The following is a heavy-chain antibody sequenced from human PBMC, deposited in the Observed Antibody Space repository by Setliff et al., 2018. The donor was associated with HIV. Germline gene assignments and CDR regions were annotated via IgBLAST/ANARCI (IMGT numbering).Heavy chain of an antibody. CDR3: VRHHDSDLCGDPDWFDP. V-gene: IGHV4-39*01. Sequence: PSETLSLTCTVSNGSIRRSSSFYWGWVRQPPGKGLERTGYIYYSGSSSSNPSLKSRVTISVDTSKNQFSLNLNSVTAADTAVYYCVRHHDSDLCGDPDWFDPWGQGILVTVSS. CDR1: NGSIRRSSSFY. CDR2: IYYSGSS. D-gene: IGHD2-21*01. J-gene: IGHJ5*02.